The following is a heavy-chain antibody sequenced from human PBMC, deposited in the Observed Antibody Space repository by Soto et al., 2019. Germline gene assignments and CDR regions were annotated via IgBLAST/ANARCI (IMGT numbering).Heavy chain of an antibody. CDR3: ARGMTMRPGYGMDV. J-gene: IGHJ6*01. D-gene: IGHD3-22*01. CDR1: GFTLSSYW. Sequence: GGSLRLSCAASGFTLSSYWMHWVRQAPGKGLVWVSRINTDGSSTSYADSVKGRFTISRDNAKNTLYLQMNSLRAEDTAVYYCARGMTMRPGYGMDVWGQGTTVTVSS. V-gene: IGHV3-74*01. CDR2: INTDGSST.